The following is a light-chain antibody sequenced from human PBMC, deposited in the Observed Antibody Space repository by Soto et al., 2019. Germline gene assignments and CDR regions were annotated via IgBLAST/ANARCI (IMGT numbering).Light chain of an antibody. Sequence: DIQMTQSPSSLSASVGDRVTITCRASQSISNYLKWSQQKPGKAPNLLIYATSTLHSGVPSRFSGSGSGTDFTLTISSLQPDDFATYYCQQSYSTPRTFGQGTKLEIK. CDR3: QQSYSTPRT. CDR1: QSISNY. CDR2: ATS. V-gene: IGKV1-39*01. J-gene: IGKJ2*02.